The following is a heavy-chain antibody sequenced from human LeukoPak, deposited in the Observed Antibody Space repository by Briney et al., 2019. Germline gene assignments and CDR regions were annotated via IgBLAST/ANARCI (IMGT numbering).Heavy chain of an antibody. CDR3: AGFPAAIRAYYYYMDV. CDR2: IYASASGST. CDR1: GGSITSGSYY. D-gene: IGHD2-2*02. J-gene: IGHJ6*03. Sequence: SETLSLTCRVSGGSITSGSYYWGWIRQTAGKGLEWIGRIYASASGSTNYNPSLKGRVTISLDTSKSQFSLKLTSVTAADTAVYYCAGFPAAIRAYYYYMDVWGKGTTVTVSS. V-gene: IGHV4-61*02.